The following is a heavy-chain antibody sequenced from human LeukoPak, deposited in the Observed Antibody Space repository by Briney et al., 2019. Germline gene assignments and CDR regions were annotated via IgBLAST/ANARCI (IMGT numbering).Heavy chain of an antibody. V-gene: IGHV3-30*03. D-gene: IGHD6-19*01. Sequence: GRSLRLSCAASGFTFSSYGMHWVRQAPGKGLEWVAVIPFDGTNKDYADSVKGRFIISRDNSKNMLYLQMNSLRAEDMALYYSTRSDSSGWEYFDYWGQRTLVTVSS. CDR1: GFTFSSYG. CDR3: TRSDSSGWEYFDY. J-gene: IGHJ4*02. CDR2: IPFDGTNK.